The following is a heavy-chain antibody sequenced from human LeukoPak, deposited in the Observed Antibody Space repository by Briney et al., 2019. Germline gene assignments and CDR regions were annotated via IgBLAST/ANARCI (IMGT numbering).Heavy chain of an antibody. J-gene: IGHJ2*01. CDR1: GFTYNNYW. CDR2: IKQDGSGT. Sequence: GGSLRLSCAASGFTYNNYWMNWVRQAPGKGLECVANIKQDGSGTIYVDSVKGRLTIYRHNDKISLSLQMQSVKAEDTAVYYCARDWAVTPLYFDLWGRGTLVTVSS. V-gene: IGHV3-7*01. CDR3: ARDWAVTPLYFDL. D-gene: IGHD4-17*01.